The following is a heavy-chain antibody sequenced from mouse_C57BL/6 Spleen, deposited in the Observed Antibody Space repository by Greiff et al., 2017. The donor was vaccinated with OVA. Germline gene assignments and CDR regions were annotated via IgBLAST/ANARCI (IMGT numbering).Heavy chain of an antibody. V-gene: IGHV1-53*01. J-gene: IGHJ4*01. Sequence: QVQLQQPGTELVKPGASVKLSCKASAPHSTIYLMHWVKQRPGQGLEWIGNINPSNGGTNYNEKFKSKATLTVDKSSSTAYMQLSSLTSEDSAVYYCARRDYDYDGTMDYWGQGTSGT. CDR1: APHSTIYL. CDR2: INPSNGGT. CDR3: ARRDYDYDGTMDY. D-gene: IGHD2-4*01.